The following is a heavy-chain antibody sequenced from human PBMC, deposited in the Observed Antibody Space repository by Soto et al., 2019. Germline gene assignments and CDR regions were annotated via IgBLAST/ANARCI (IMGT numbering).Heavy chain of an antibody. CDR2: IYGDGRTT. CDR3: VKNSGWFNS. Sequence: GGSLRLSCEACGFIFSTTDMSWVRQAPGKGLEWVSTIYGDGRTTYYADSVRGRFSISRDNSKNMVYLQMDSLRVDDTAIYYCVKNSGWFNSWGQGSLVTVSS. J-gene: IGHJ5*01. CDR1: GFIFSTTD. V-gene: IGHV3-23*01. D-gene: IGHD3-10*01.